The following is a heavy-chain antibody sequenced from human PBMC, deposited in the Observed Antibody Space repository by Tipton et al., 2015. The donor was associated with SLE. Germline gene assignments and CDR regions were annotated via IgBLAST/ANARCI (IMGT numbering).Heavy chain of an antibody. V-gene: IGHV4-59*08. D-gene: IGHD3-10*01. CDR2: IYSSGNT. CDR3: ATYFGGAGGSGS. Sequence: TLSLTCSVSGGSINSQYWSWIRQPPGKGLEWIGFIYSSGNTNFNPSLKSRVTISLDTSKNQFSLTLSSVSAADTAVYYCATYFGGAGGSGSWGQGTLVTVSS. CDR1: GGSINSQY. J-gene: IGHJ5*02.